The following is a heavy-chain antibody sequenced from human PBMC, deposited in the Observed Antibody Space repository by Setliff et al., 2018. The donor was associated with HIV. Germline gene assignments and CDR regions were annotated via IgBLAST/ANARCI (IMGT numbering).Heavy chain of an antibody. Sequence: SETLSLTCTVSGGSIRTGAYYWGWIRQPPGKGLEWIGSIYYDGRTFYKPSLKSRLTISVDTSKNQFSLSLNSVTAADTAVYFCARGGAVSADFDSWGQGTLVNVSS. J-gene: IGHJ5*01. D-gene: IGHD3-16*01. V-gene: IGHV4-39*07. CDR1: GGSIRTGAYY. CDR3: ARGGAVSADFDS. CDR2: IYYDGRT.